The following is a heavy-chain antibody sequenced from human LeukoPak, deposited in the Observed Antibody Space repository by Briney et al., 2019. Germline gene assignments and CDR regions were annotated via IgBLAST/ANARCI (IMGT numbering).Heavy chain of an antibody. J-gene: IGHJ5*02. Sequence: GASVKVSCKASGGTFSSYAISWVRQAPGQGLEWMGGIIPIFGTASYAQKFQGRVTTTTDESTSTAYMELSSLRSEDTAVYYCARDLTRRGGRFDPWGQGTLVTVSS. CDR3: ARDLTRRGGRFDP. CDR2: IIPIFGTA. V-gene: IGHV1-69*05. D-gene: IGHD3-16*01. CDR1: GGTFSSYA.